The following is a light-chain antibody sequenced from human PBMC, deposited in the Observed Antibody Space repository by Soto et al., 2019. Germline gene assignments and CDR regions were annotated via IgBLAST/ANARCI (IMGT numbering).Light chain of an antibody. V-gene: IGKV3-11*01. J-gene: IGKJ1*01. CDR2: GAS. CDR3: QQYNRFSTWT. Sequence: EIVLTQSPATLSLSPGERATLSCRASQSLSKSLVWYQQKPGQAPRLLIDGASNRATGIPARFSGSGSGTEFTLTINSLQPDDFATYYCQQYNRFSTWTFGQGTKVDIK. CDR1: QSLSKS.